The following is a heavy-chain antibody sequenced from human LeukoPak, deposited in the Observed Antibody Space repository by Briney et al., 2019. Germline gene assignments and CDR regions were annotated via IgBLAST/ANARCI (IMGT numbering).Heavy chain of an antibody. CDR1: GYTSTSYY. Sequence: ASVKVSCKASGYTSTSYYMHWVRQAPGQGLEWMGIINPSGGSTSYAQKFQGRVTMTRDTSTSTVYMELSSLRSEDTAVYYCARDFGPGIAVAGTNYYYYGMDVWGQGTTVTVSS. D-gene: IGHD6-19*01. J-gene: IGHJ6*02. V-gene: IGHV1-46*01. CDR2: INPSGGST. CDR3: ARDFGPGIAVAGTNYYYYGMDV.